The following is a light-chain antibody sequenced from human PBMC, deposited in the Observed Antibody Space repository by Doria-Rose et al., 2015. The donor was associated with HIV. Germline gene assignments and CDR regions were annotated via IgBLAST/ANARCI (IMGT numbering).Light chain of an antibody. Sequence: DIRVTQSPSSLSASAGDRVTITCRASQSIANYLNWYNQKPGKAPNLLIYAASSLQGGVPSRFNGSGSGTDFTLTISNLQPEDFATYYCQQSYSIPLAFGPGTKVDI. CDR1: QSIANY. V-gene: IGKV1-39*01. J-gene: IGKJ3*01. CDR3: QQSYSIPLA. CDR2: AAS.